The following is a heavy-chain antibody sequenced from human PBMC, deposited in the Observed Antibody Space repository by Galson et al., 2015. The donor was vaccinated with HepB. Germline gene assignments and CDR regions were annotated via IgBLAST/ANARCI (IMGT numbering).Heavy chain of an antibody. CDR2: ISSSSSYI. V-gene: IGHV3-21*01. Sequence: SLRLSCVASGLTFSSYSTNWVRQAPGKGLEWVSSISSSSSYIYYADSVKGRFTISRDNAKNSLYLQMNSLRAEDTAVYYCAREYSSSWSDYWGQGALSPSPQ. J-gene: IGHJ4*02. CDR3: AREYSSSWSDY. D-gene: IGHD6-13*01. CDR1: GLTFSSYS.